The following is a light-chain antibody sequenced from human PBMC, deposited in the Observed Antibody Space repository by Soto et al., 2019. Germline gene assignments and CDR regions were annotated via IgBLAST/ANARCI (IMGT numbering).Light chain of an antibody. CDR1: SSDVGGYNY. J-gene: IGLJ2*01. V-gene: IGLV2-8*01. CDR3: SSYAGTKNVV. Sequence: QSVLTQPPSASGSPGQSVTISCTGTSSDVGGYNYVSWYQQHPDKAPKLMIYDVTKRPSEVPDRFSGSKSGNTASLTVSGLKADDEADYYCSSYAGTKNVVFGGGTKLTVL. CDR2: DVT.